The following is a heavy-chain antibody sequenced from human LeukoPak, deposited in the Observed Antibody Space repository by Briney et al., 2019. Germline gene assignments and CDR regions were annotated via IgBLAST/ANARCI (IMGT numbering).Heavy chain of an antibody. CDR1: GYTFTSYG. V-gene: IGHV1-18*01. D-gene: IGHD5-12*01. Sequence: ASVKVSCKASGYTFTSYGISWVRQAPGQGLVWMGWISAYNGNTNYAQKLQGRVTMTTDTSTSTAYMELRSLRSDDTAVYYCARDRTYRRTYYYYYYMDVWGKGTTVTISS. J-gene: IGHJ6*03. CDR3: ARDRTYRRTYYYYYYMDV. CDR2: ISAYNGNT.